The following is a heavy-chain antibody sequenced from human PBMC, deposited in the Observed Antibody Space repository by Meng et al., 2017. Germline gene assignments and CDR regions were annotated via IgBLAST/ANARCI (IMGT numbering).Heavy chain of an antibody. Sequence: GGSLRLSCAASTFSLSGYYMSWIRQAPGKGLEWVSYISSSGATIFYADSVKGRFTISRDNTKNSLYLQMNSLRAEDTAVYYCARDWGIAARSYYFDYWGQGTLVTVSS. CDR2: ISSSGATI. V-gene: IGHV3-11*04. CDR3: ARDWGIAARSYYFDY. CDR1: TFSLSGYY. J-gene: IGHJ4*02. D-gene: IGHD6-6*01.